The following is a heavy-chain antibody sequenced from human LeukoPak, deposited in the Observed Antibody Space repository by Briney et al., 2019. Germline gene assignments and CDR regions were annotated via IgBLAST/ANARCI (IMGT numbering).Heavy chain of an antibody. CDR3: AREINSNYVYFDY. J-gene: IGHJ4*02. CDR2: IYNRGRT. D-gene: IGHD1-7*01. Sequence: PSEPLSLTCTVSGRSISSGSYYCTWVRQPAGKGLEWIGRIYNRGRTNYNPSPNHRVTISVDTSKNQFSLKLGSVTAADTAVYYCAREINSNYVYFDYWGQGTLVTVSS. CDR1: GRSISSGSYY. V-gene: IGHV4-61*02.